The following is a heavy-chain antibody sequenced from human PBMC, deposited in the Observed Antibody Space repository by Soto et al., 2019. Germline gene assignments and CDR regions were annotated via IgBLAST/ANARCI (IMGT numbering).Heavy chain of an antibody. V-gene: IGHV4-59*08. CDR2: ISYGGSI. D-gene: IGHD1-26*01. Sequence: QVQLQESGPGLVKPSETLSLTCTVSGGSISSDYWSWIRQPPGKGLEWIGYISYGGSINYNPSLASRVAISVDTSKHQFSLNLTSVTAADTAVYYCEIHWDGDSLAYCGQGTLVTVSS. J-gene: IGHJ4*02. CDR3: EIHWDGDSLAY. CDR1: GGSISSDY.